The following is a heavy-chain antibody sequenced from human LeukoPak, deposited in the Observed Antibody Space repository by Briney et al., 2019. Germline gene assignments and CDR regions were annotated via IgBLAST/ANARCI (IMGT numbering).Heavy chain of an antibody. CDR3: ARLLQGVAGTWGY. CDR2: IYPGDSDT. J-gene: IGHJ4*02. D-gene: IGHD6-19*01. Sequence: VESLKSSCNASAYSFTTYWIAWVGQMPGKGLEWMGMIYPGDSDTRYSPSFQGQITISADKSISIAYLQWSSLTASATAMYYCARLLQGVAGTWGYWGQGTLVTV. CDR1: AYSFTTYW. V-gene: IGHV5-51*01.